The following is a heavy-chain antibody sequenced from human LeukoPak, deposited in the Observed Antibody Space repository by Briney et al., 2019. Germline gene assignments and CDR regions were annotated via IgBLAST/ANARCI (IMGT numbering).Heavy chain of an antibody. CDR2: ISGSGGST. CDR1: GFTFSSYA. Sequence: PGGSLRLSCAASGFTFSSYAMSWVRQAPGKGLEWVSAISGSGGSTYYADSVKGRFTISRDNSKNTLYLQMNSLRAEDTAVYYCAKDLLPITMVRGVIKNYFDYWGQGTLVTVSS. V-gene: IGHV3-23*01. J-gene: IGHJ4*02. D-gene: IGHD3-10*01. CDR3: AKDLLPITMVRGVIKNYFDY.